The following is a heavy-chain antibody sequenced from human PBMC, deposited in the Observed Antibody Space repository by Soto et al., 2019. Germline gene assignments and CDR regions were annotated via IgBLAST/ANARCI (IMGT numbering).Heavy chain of an antibody. CDR1: GYTFTSFG. J-gene: IGHJ4*02. V-gene: IGHV1-18*01. CDR2: ISTDKGKT. Sequence: QVQLVQSGPEVKKPGASVKVSCKTSGYTFTSFGISWVRQAPGQGLEWMGWISTDKGKTNYAQKFQGRVTMTTDTSTSTACMELRSLRSDDTAVYYCAPRSPAFDYWGQGTLVTVSS. CDR3: APRSPAFDY.